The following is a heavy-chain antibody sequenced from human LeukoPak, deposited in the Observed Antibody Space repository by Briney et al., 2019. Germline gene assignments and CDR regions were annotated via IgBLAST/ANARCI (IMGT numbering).Heavy chain of an antibody. V-gene: IGHV3-30*04. J-gene: IGHJ4*02. CDR2: ILYDGTNG. Sequence: GGSLRLSCAASGFTFSTYAMYWVRQAPGKGLEWVAVILYDGTNGYYADSVKGRFIISRDNSKNTLYLQMNSLRTEDTAVYYCAKGYSSSWYSTYFDYWGQGTLVTVSS. CDR3: AKGYSSSWYSTYFDY. D-gene: IGHD6-13*01. CDR1: GFTFSTYA.